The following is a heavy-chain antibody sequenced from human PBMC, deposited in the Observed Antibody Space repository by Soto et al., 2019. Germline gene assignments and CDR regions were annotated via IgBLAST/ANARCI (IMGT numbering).Heavy chain of an antibody. V-gene: IGHV6-1*01. CDR1: WGSVSSNTAT. CDR2: TYYRSNWNF. CDR3: AGELDIHHGLGY. D-gene: IGHD6-19*01. Sequence: PSQTLSLTCAISWGSVSSNTATWNWVRQSPSRGLEWLGRTYYRSNWNFDYALSVKSRMTINPDTSKNQFSLQLNSLTPEDTAVYYCAGELDIHHGLGYWGPGTSVTVSS. J-gene: IGHJ4*02.